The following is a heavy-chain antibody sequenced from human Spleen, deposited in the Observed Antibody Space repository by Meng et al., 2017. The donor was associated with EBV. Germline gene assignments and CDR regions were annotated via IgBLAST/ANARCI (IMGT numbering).Heavy chain of an antibody. CDR1: GRSFIGSF. V-gene: IGHV4-34*01. J-gene: IGHJ4*02. D-gene: IGHD3-16*02. CDR2: INHPGSA. CDR3: ARVPRHWGSSRHRVGY. Sequence: VPPQQLRAGILNPLETQSRTCAVLGRSFIGSFWICLRVPPGKGLEWIGDINHPGSANYNPSLNSRVTISVDTSKNQFSLTLSSVTAVDTAVYYCARVPRHWGSSRHRVGYWGQGTLFTVSS.